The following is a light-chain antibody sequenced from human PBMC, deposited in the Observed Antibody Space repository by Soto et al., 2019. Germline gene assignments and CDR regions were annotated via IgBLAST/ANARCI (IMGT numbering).Light chain of an antibody. Sequence: QSAQSHPASVSASPGHSITIPCTGTSSDVGSYNLVSWFQQHPGKVPKLLIYEGTKRPSGLSDRFSGSKSGTTASLTISGLQAEEEAHYYCYSYAGENLYVFGTGTKVTVL. CDR3: YSYAGENLYV. V-gene: IGLV2-23*01. CDR2: EGT. J-gene: IGLJ1*01. CDR1: SSDVGSYNL.